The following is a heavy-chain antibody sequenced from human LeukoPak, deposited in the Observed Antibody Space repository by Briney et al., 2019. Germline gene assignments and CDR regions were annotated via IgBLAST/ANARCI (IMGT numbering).Heavy chain of an antibody. CDR3: ARGRQAYYYGSGSYNY. Sequence: PSETLPLTCAVYGGSFSGYYWSWIRQPPGKGLEWIGEINHSGSTNYNPSLKSRVTISVDTSKNQFSLKLSSVTAADRAVYYCARGRQAYYYGSGSYNYWGQGTLVTVSS. CDR1: GGSFSGYY. J-gene: IGHJ4*02. V-gene: IGHV4-34*01. CDR2: INHSGST. D-gene: IGHD3-10*01.